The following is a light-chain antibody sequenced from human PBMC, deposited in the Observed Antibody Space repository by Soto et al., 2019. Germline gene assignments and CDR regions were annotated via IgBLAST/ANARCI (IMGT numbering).Light chain of an antibody. V-gene: IGKV1-9*01. CDR1: QDINSY. CDR3: QQVKSYPLT. CDR2: LAS. Sequence: DIQLTQSPSFLSASVGDRVTITRRASQDINSYLDWYQQRPGKAPQLLIFLASTLQSGVPSRFSGSGSGTEFTLTISSLQPEDFATYYCQQVKSYPLTFGQGTKVETK. J-gene: IGKJ1*01.